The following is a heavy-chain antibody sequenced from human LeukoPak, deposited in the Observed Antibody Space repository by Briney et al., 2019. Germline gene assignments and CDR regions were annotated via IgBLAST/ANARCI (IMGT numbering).Heavy chain of an antibody. CDR2: IWHDGSKE. CDR1: GLTFTTYG. J-gene: IGHJ5*02. V-gene: IGHV3-33*01. CDR3: VRDVWLPGCSDVSCSSLDP. Sequence: GGSLRLSCAASGLTFTTYGFHWVRQAPGKGLEWVAVIWHDGSKEYYGDSVKGRFTVSKEDPKNTVYLQMNNLRAEDTAVYFCVRDVWLPGCSDVSCSSLDPWGQGTLVTASS. D-gene: IGHD2-15*01.